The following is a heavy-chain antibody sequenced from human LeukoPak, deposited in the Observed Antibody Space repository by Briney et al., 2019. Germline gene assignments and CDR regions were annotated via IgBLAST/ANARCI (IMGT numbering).Heavy chain of an antibody. V-gene: IGHV3-48*03. Sequence: PGGSLRLSCAASGFTFSNYEMNWVRQAPGKGLEWVSYITSSGSTIYYADSVKGRFTISRDNAKNSLYLQMNSLRAEDTAVYYCARDRITMIRGDAFDIWGQGTMVTVSS. D-gene: IGHD3-22*01. J-gene: IGHJ3*02. CDR3: ARDRITMIRGDAFDI. CDR2: ITSSGSTI. CDR1: GFTFSNYE.